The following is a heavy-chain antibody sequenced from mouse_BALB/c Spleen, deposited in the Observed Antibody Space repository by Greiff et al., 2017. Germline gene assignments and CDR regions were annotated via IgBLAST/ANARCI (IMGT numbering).Heavy chain of an antibody. CDR3: ARDDGYYWYFDV. CDR1: GFTFSDFY. V-gene: IGHV7-1*02. CDR2: SRNKANDYTT. Sequence: EVMLVESGGGLVQPGGSLRLSCAPSGFTFSDFYMEWVRQPPGKRLEWIAASRNKANDYTTEYSASVKGRFIVSRDTSQSILYLQMNALRAEDTAIYYCARDDGYYWYFDVWGAGTTVTVSS. J-gene: IGHJ1*01. D-gene: IGHD2-2*01.